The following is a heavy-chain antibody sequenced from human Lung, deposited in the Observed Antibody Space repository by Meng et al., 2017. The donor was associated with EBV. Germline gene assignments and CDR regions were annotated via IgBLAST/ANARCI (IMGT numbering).Heavy chain of an antibody. V-gene: IGHV3-23*01. CDR2: ISPSGDYT. J-gene: IGHJ4*02. Sequence: EVQLLESGGGLVKPXGSLMLSCTAIGFTFSTYAMAWVRQTSGKGLQWVSSISPSGDYTYSADSVKGRFTISRDNSKNTLYLQINTLRAEDTAVYYCAKLAMVRGAFDYWGPGTLVNVSS. D-gene: IGHD3-10*01. CDR3: AKLAMVRGAFDY. CDR1: GFTFSTYA.